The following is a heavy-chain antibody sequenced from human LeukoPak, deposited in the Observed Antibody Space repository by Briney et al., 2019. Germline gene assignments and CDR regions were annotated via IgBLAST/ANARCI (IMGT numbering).Heavy chain of an antibody. Sequence: PSETLSLTCTVSGGSISSSSYYWGWIRQPPGKGLEWIESIYYSGSTYYNPSLKSRVTISVDTSKNQFSLKLSSVTAADTAVYYCARHWGCSGYYSIDYWGQGTLVTVSS. CDR1: GGSISSSSYY. J-gene: IGHJ4*02. CDR3: ARHWGCSGYYSIDY. CDR2: IYYSGST. D-gene: IGHD3-22*01. V-gene: IGHV4-39*01.